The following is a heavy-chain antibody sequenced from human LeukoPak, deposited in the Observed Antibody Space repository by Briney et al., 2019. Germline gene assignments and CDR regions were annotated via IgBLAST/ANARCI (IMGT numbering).Heavy chain of an antibody. CDR1: GFTFSSYA. CDR2: ISYDGSNK. CDR3: SSYGGNSGTVDY. Sequence: GGSLRLSCAASGFTFSSYAMHWVRQAPGKGLEWVAVISYDGSNKYYADSVKGRFTISRDNSKNTLYLQMNSLRAEDTAVYYCSSYGGNSGTVDYWGQGTLVTVSS. J-gene: IGHJ4*02. D-gene: IGHD4-23*01. V-gene: IGHV3-30-3*01.